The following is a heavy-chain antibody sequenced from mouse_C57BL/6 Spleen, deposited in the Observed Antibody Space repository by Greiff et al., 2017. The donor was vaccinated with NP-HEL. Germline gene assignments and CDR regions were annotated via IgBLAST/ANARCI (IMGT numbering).Heavy chain of an antibody. CDR1: GYTFTSYW. V-gene: IGHV1-53*01. CDR3: ASGGLYDYDWYFDV. Sequence: VQLKQPGTELVKPGASVKLSCKASGYTFTSYWMHWVKQRPGQGLEWIGNINPSNGGTNYNEKFKSKATLTVDKSSSTAYMQLSSLTSEDSAVYYCASGGLYDYDWYFDVWGTGTTVTVSS. D-gene: IGHD2-4*01. J-gene: IGHJ1*03. CDR2: INPSNGGT.